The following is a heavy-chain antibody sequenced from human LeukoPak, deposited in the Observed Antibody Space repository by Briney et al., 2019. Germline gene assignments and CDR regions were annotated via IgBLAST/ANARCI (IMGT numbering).Heavy chain of an antibody. CDR3: ARSLNFWSGYYCESFDY. Sequence: GESLKISCKGSGYSFTSYWIGWVRQMPAKGLEWVGIIYPGDSDTRYSPSFQGQVTISADKSISTADLQWSSLKASDTAMYYCARSLNFWSGYYCESFDYWGQGTLVTASS. V-gene: IGHV5-51*01. CDR2: IYPGDSDT. D-gene: IGHD3-3*01. J-gene: IGHJ4*02. CDR1: GYSFTSYW.